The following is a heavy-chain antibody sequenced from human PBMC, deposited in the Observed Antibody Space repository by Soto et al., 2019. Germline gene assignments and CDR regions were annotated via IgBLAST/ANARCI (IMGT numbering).Heavy chain of an antibody. CDR1: GFTLRGYW. Sequence: EVQLVESGGGLVQPGGSLRLSCAASGFTLRGYWMHWVRQAPGKGLVWVSRINSDGSSTSYADSVKGRFTISRDNAKNTLYLQMNSLRAEDMDVYYCAKDGRLGQFDYWGQGTLVTASS. CDR2: INSDGSST. V-gene: IGHV3-74*01. J-gene: IGHJ4*02. CDR3: AKDGRLGQFDY. D-gene: IGHD1-1*01.